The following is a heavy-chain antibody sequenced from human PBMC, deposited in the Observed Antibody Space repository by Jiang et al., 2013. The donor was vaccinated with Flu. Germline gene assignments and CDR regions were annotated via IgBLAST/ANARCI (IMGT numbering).Heavy chain of an antibody. J-gene: IGHJ3*01. CDR3: ARRALDTRGYYSGTAFDV. CDR1: GYTFTTYW. V-gene: IGHV5-51*01. D-gene: IGHD3-22*01. Sequence: LKISCQGSGYTFTTYWIGWVRQVPGRGLEWMGVIYPPDSDTRYSPSFQGHVSLSADTSNTTAYLQWSSLKASDTAMYYCARRALDTRGYYSGTAFDVWGQGTMVTVSS. CDR2: IYPPDSDT.